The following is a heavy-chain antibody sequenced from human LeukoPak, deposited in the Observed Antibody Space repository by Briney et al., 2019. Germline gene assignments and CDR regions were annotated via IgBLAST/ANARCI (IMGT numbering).Heavy chain of an antibody. V-gene: IGHV6-1*01. J-gene: IGHJ3*02. CDR2: TYYRSKWSY. CDR1: GDSVSSNSAA. D-gene: IGHD3-3*02. CDR3: ARFSRDAFDI. Sequence: SQTLSLTCAISGDSVSSNSAAWNWIRQSPSRGLEWLGRTYYRSKWSYEYAVFVKSRITINPETSKNQFSLQLNSLTPEDTAVYYCARFSRDAFDIWGQGTMVSVSS.